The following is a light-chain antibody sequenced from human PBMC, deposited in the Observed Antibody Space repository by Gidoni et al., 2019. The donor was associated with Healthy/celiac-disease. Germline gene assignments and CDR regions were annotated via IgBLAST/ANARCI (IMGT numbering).Light chain of an antibody. CDR1: QSVSSY. CDR3: QQRSNWPT. V-gene: IGKV3-11*01. CDR2: DAS. J-gene: IGKJ4*01. Sequence: ETVLTQSPATLSLSPGERATLSCRASQSVSSYLAWYQQKPGQAPRLLIYDASNSATGIPARFSGSGSGTDFTLTISSLEPEDFAVYYCQQRSNWPTFGGXTKVEIK.